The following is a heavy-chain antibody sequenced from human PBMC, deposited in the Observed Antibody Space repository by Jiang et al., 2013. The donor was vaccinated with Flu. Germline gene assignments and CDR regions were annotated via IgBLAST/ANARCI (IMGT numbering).Heavy chain of an antibody. D-gene: IGHD4-23*01. J-gene: IGHJ4*02. CDR1: GYSISSGYY. V-gene: IGHV4-38-2*02. CDR2: IYHSGST. Sequence: GSGLVKPSETLSLTCTVSGYSISSGYYWGWIRQPPGKGLEWIGSIYHSGSTYYNPSLKSRVTISVDTSKNHFSLRLSSVTAADTAVYYCASFDYGGNADNWGQGTLVTVSS. CDR3: ASFDYGGNADN.